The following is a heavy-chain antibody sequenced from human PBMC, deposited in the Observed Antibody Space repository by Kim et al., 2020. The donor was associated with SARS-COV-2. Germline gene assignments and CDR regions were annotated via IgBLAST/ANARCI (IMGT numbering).Heavy chain of an antibody. CDR3: GRRYNY. J-gene: IGHJ4*02. Sequence: IYYGGRTYYNPSLKSRVALSLDASKNQFSLNLASVTAADTAIYYCGRRYNYWGQGTLVTVSS. CDR2: IYYGGRT. V-gene: IGHV4-31*02. D-gene: IGHD3-9*01.